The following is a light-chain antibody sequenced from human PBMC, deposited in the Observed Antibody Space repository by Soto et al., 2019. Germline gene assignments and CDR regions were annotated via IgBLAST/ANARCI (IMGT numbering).Light chain of an antibody. CDR1: QSVGDY. CDR2: DAS. J-gene: IGKJ4*01. CDR3: QQYGVSPT. V-gene: IGKV3-11*01. Sequence: EIVLTQSPATLSLSPGERATLSCRASQSVGDYLGWYQQKPGQAPRLLIYDASQRATGVPARFSASGSGTDFTLTISSLEPEDFAIYYCQQYGVSPTFGGGTKVDIK.